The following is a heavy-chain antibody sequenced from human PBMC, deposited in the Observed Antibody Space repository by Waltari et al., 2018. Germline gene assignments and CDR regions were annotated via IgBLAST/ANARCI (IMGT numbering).Heavy chain of an antibody. CDR2: IIPIFGTA. Sequence: QVQLVQSGAEVKKPGSSVKVSCKASGGTFSSYAMSGVRQAPGQGLEWRGGIIPIFGTANYAQKFQGRVTITADESTSTAYMELSSLRSEDTAVYYCAMGGVIVHYYYYMDVWGKGTTVTVSS. J-gene: IGHJ6*03. D-gene: IGHD3-16*02. CDR1: GGTFSSYA. V-gene: IGHV1-69*01. CDR3: AMGGVIVHYYYYMDV.